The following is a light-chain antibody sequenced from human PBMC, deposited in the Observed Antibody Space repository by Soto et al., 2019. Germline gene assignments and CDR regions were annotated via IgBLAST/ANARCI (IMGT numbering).Light chain of an antibody. CDR2: DPT. Sequence: EIVLTQSPATLSLSPGARATLACRASQSVSSYLAWYQQKTGQAPRLLIYDPTNRATGIPARFSGSESWTDFTLTISSLEAEDFAVYYCQQRSNWPALTFGGGTMVEIK. V-gene: IGKV3-11*01. CDR3: QQRSNWPALT. CDR1: QSVSSY. J-gene: IGKJ4*01.